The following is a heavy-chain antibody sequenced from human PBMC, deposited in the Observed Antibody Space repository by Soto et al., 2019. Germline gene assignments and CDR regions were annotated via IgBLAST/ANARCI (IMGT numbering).Heavy chain of an antibody. V-gene: IGHV4-31*03. Sequence: PSETLSLTCTVSGGSISSGAYYWSWIRQHPGKGLEWIGYIYYSGSTYYNPSLKSRVTISVDTSKNQFSLKLSSVTAADTAVYYCATRTDYYYGSGSLGGMDVWGQGTTVTVSS. J-gene: IGHJ6*02. CDR3: ATRTDYYYGSGSLGGMDV. CDR1: GGSISSGAYY. CDR2: IYYSGST. D-gene: IGHD3-10*01.